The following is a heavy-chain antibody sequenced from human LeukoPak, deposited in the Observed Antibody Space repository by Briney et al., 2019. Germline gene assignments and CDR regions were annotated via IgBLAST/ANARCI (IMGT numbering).Heavy chain of an antibody. CDR1: GGSISSYH. CDR3: ARAVISFGAAVAKGFDC. CDR2: IYCSGST. Sequence: PSETLSLTCTVSGGSISSYHWSWIRQPPGKGLEWIGYIYCSGSTDYNPSLKSRVTMSLDTSKNQFSLKLSSVTAADTAVYYCARAVISFGAAVAKGFDCWGQGTLVTVSS. D-gene: IGHD3-16*01. V-gene: IGHV4-59*01. J-gene: IGHJ4*02.